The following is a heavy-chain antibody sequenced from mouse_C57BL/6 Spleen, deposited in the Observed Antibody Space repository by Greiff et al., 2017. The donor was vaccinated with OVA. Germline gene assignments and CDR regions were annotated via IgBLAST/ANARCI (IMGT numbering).Heavy chain of an antibody. V-gene: IGHV5-12*01. Sequence: DVKLVESGGGLVQPGGSLKLSCAASGFTFSDYYMYWVRQTPEKRLEWVAYISNGGGSTYYPDTVKGRFTISRDNAKNTLYLQMSRLKSEDTAMYYCARGYYGSSDGYFDVWGTGTTVTVSS. J-gene: IGHJ1*03. D-gene: IGHD1-1*01. CDR2: ISNGGGST. CDR3: ARGYYGSSDGYFDV. CDR1: GFTFSDYY.